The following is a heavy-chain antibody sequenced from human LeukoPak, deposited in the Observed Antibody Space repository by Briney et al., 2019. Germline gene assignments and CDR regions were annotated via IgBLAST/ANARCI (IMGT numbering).Heavy chain of an antibody. CDR2: ISSTSSYI. CDR3: ARHYCSGGSCYSDY. Sequence: PGRSLRLSCAASGFTFSTYTMNWVRQAPGKGLEWVSCISSTSSYIYYADSVKGRFTISRDNAKNSLYLQMNSLRTEDTAVYYCARHYCSGGSCYSDYWGQGTLVTVSS. D-gene: IGHD2-15*01. CDR1: GFTFSTYT. V-gene: IGHV3-21*01. J-gene: IGHJ4*02.